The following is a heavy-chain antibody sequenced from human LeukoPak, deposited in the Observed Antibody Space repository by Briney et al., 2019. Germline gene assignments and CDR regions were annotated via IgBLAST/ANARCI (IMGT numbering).Heavy chain of an antibody. D-gene: IGHD2-21*02. CDR3: AKDGDGDY. J-gene: IGHJ4*02. V-gene: IGHV3-23*01. CDR1: GFTSSSYD. CDR2: ISASGDRT. Sequence: PGGSLRLSCAASGFTSSSYDMAWVRQAPGKGLEWVSGISASGDRTYYADSVKGRFTISRDNSRNILYLQMTSLRAEDTAVYYCAKDGDGDYWGQGTLVTVSS.